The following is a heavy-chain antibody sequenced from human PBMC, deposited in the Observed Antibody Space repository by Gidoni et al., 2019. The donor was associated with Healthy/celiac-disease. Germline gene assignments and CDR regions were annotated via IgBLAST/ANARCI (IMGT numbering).Heavy chain of an antibody. Sequence: QVQLQESGPGLVKPSETLSLTCTVSGGSIRSSYWSWIRQPPGKGLEWIGYIYYSGSTNYNPSLKSRVTISVDTSKNQFSLKLSSVTAADTAVYYCARHNSGSYPFDYWGQGTLVTVSS. CDR2: IYYSGST. CDR1: GGSIRSSY. V-gene: IGHV4-59*01. J-gene: IGHJ4*02. CDR3: ARHNSGSYPFDY. D-gene: IGHD1-26*01.